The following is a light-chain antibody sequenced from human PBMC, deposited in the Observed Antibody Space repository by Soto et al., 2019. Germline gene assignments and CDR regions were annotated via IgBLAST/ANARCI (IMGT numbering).Light chain of an antibody. J-gene: IGKJ1*01. CDR2: GAS. CDR1: QSVSSN. CDR3: QKYIIWPLGP. Sequence: EIVMTQSPATLSVSPGERATLSCRASQSVSSNLAWYQQKPGQAPRLLIYGASTRATGIPARFSGSGSGTEFTLTISSLQSEDCAVYYCQKYIIWPLGPFGQGPIVDIK. V-gene: IGKV3-15*01.